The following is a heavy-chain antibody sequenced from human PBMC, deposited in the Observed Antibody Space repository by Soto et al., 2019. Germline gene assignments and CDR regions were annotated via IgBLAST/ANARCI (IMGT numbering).Heavy chain of an antibody. Sequence: QVELVESGGGVVRPGRSLRLSCAASRFPFSYYAMHWVRQAPGKGLEFVAVLLDDGSKNYADSVKGRFTISKDNAMKTVDLEMSSLRPEDTALYYCAKEGTGIYNAFDIWGQGTMVTVS. V-gene: IGHV3-30*18. CDR3: AKEGTGIYNAFDI. J-gene: IGHJ3*02. CDR2: LLDDGSK. CDR1: RFPFSYYA. D-gene: IGHD3-10*01.